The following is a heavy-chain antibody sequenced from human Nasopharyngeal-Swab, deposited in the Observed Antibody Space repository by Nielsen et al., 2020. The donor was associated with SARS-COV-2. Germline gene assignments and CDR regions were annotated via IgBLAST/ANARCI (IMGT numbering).Heavy chain of an antibody. V-gene: IGHV3-23*01. J-gene: IGHJ4*02. D-gene: IGHD6-6*01. CDR3: AKDYHGSSPYDY. Sequence: GGSLRLSCAASGFTFSSYAMSWVRQAPGKGLEWVSAFSGSGSSTYYADSVKGRFTISRDNSKNTLYLQMNSLRAEDTAVYYCAKDYHGSSPYDYWGQGTLVTVSS. CDR2: FSGSGSST. CDR1: GFTFSSYA.